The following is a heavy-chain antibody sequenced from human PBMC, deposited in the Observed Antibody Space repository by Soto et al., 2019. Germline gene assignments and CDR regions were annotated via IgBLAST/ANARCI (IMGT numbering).Heavy chain of an antibody. CDR1: GFSFSSYA. D-gene: IGHD2-2*01. Sequence: PGGSLRLSCAASGFSFSSYAMTWVRQAPVKGLEWVSAIDSDASTYYADSVKGRFTISRDKSKGTLYLQISSLRAEDTAVYYCAKERIPAAIINYYYGMDVWGQGTTVTVSS. CDR2: IDSDAST. V-gene: IGHV3-23*01. J-gene: IGHJ6*02. CDR3: AKERIPAAIINYYYGMDV.